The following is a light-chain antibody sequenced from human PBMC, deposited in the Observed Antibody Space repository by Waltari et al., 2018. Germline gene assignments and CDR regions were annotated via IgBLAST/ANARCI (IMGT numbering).Light chain of an antibody. V-gene: IGKV1-33*01. CDR3: QQFDDVPIT. CDR1: QDISNF. J-gene: IGKJ5*01. Sequence: DIQMTQSPSSLSASVGDRVTITCQASQDISNFLNGYQQKPGGAPKLLIYESTNLETWVPSRFSASGSGTYFTVTISSLQPEDIGTYYCQQFDDVPITFGQGTRLDIK. CDR2: EST.